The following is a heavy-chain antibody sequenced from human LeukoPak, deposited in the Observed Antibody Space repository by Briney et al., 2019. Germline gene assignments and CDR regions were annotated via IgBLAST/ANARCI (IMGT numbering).Heavy chain of an antibody. CDR1: GGSFSGYY. CDR3: ARDTGGMVRGYSYGLSRMDAFDI. V-gene: IGHV4-34*01. CDR2: INHSGST. J-gene: IGHJ3*02. D-gene: IGHD5-18*01. Sequence: SETLSLTCAVYGGSFSGYYWSWIRQPPGKGLEWIGEINHSGSTNYNPSLKSRVTISVDTSKNQFSLKLSSVTAADTAVYYCARDTGGMVRGYSYGLSRMDAFDIWGQGTMVTVSS.